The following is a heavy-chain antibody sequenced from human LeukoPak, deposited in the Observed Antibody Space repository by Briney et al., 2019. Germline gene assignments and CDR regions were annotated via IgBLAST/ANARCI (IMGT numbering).Heavy chain of an antibody. D-gene: IGHD5-18*01. V-gene: IGHV4-61*02. J-gene: IGHJ4*02. CDR2: AYISGRT. CDR1: GGSITIGTYD. CDR3: AREGGYSYGDAPLHFDY. Sequence: PSETLSLTCTVSGGSITIGTYDCNWIRQPAGRGLEGIGRAYISGRTNYNRSLKSRGTISVDTSKNQFSLELSSVTAADTAVYYCAREGGYSYGDAPLHFDYWGQGTLVTVSS.